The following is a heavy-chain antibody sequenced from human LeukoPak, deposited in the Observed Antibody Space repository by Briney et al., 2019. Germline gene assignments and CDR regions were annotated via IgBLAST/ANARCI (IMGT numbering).Heavy chain of an antibody. J-gene: IGHJ4*02. V-gene: IGHV3-74*01. D-gene: IGHD6-13*01. CDR3: ALSREAAGTVLDD. CDR1: GFTFSSYW. Sequence: PGGSLRLSCAASGFTFSSYWMYWLRQAPGKGLVWVSRINSDGRSTTYADSVKGRFTISRDNAKNTLYLQMNSLRAEDTAVYYCALSREAAGTVLDDWGQGTLVTVSS. CDR2: INSDGRST.